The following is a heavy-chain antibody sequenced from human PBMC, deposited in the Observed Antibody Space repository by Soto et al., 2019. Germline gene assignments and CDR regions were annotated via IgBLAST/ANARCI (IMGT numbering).Heavy chain of an antibody. CDR1: GFTFSSYA. J-gene: IGHJ5*02. V-gene: IGHV3-23*01. CDR2: ISGSGGST. CDR3: AKCNSVTVWGTWFDP. Sequence: GSLRLSCAASGFTFSSYAMSWVRQAPGKGLEWVSAISGSGGSTYYADSVKGRFTISRDNSKNTLYLQMNSLRAEDTAVYYCAKCNSVTVWGTWFDPWGQGTLVTVSS. D-gene: IGHD3-16*01.